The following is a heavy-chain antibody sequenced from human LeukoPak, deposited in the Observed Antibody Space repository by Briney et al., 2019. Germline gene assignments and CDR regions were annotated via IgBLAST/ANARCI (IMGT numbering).Heavy chain of an antibody. CDR1: GGSISSYY. CDR2: IYDSENT. V-gene: IGHV4-30-4*08. CDR3: ARGRTGDYDS. D-gene: IGHD4-17*01. Sequence: SETLSLTCTVSGGSISSYYWSWISQPPGKGLEWIGCIYDSENTYRNPSLRSRLVISLDTSKNQFSMRLSSMTAADTAVYFCARGRTGDYDSWGQGTLVIVSS. J-gene: IGHJ5*01.